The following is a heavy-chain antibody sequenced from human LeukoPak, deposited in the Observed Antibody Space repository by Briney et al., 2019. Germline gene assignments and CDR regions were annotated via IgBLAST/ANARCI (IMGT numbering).Heavy chain of an antibody. D-gene: IGHD4-23*01. Sequence: GGSLRLSCAASEFTFSSYFWMHWVRQAPGKGLVWVSRIKSDGNSSTYADSVKGRFTISRDNAKNSLYLQMNTLRAEDTAVYYCVRDLDLGGYSSFEYWGQGTLVTVSS. CDR2: IKSDGNSS. J-gene: IGHJ4*02. CDR3: VRDLDLGGYSSFEY. CDR1: EFTFSSYFW. V-gene: IGHV3-74*01.